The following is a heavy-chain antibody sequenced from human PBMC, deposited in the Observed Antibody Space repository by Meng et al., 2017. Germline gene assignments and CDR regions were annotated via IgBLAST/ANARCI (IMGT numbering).Heavy chain of an antibody. J-gene: IGHJ4*02. CDR2: INWNGGSR. Sequence: GESLKISCAASGFTFDDYGMSWVRQAPGKGLEWVSGINWNGGSRGYADSVKGRFTISRDNAKNSLYLQMNSLRAEDTALYYCARGLGYSSSWPTFDYWGQGTLVTVSS. CDR1: GFTFDDYG. V-gene: IGHV3-20*04. CDR3: ARGLGYSSSWPTFDY. D-gene: IGHD6-13*01.